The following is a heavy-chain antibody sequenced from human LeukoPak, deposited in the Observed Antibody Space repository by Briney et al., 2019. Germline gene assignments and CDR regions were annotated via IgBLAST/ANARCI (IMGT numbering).Heavy chain of an antibody. J-gene: IGHJ3*02. CDR2: THHSGTT. CDR1: GVSIGGYY. CDR3: AWHSADRAFDI. D-gene: IGHD6-25*01. V-gene: IGHV4-59*08. Sequence: RSSETLSLTCTISGVSIGGYYWSWLRQPPGKGLEWLGYTHHSGTTNYNPSVGSRLTTSVDTSRKQVSLKLSSVTAADTAVYYCAWHSADRAFDIWGQGTMVTVSS.